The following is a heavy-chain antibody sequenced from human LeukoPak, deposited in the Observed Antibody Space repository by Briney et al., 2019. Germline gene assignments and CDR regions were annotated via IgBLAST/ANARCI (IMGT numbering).Heavy chain of an antibody. CDR1: GFTFSDYY. D-gene: IGHD3-22*01. CDR3: ARDGRHYYDSSGYSSFDY. Sequence: TGGSLRLXCAASGFTFSDYYMSWSRQAPGKGLEWVSYISSSGSTIYYADSVKGRFTISRDNAKNSLYLQMNSLKAEDTAVYYCARDGRHYYDSSGYSSFDYWGQGTLVTVSS. V-gene: IGHV3-11*04. CDR2: ISSSGSTI. J-gene: IGHJ4*02.